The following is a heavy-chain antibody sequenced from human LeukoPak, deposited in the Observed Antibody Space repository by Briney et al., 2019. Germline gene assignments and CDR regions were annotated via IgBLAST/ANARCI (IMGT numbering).Heavy chain of an antibody. V-gene: IGHV3-23*01. CDR2: TCAGGSST. CDR1: GFSFSSYA. D-gene: IGHD2-2*01. J-gene: IGHJ5*02. CDR3: AKGGYCSSSSCYYGWFEP. Sequence: PGRSLRLSCAASGFSFSSYAMHWVRQAPGKGLEWVSTTCAGGSSTYYADSVKGRFTISRDNSKNTFYLQTNSLRAEDTAAYYCAKGGYCSSSSCYYGWFEPWGQGTLVTVS.